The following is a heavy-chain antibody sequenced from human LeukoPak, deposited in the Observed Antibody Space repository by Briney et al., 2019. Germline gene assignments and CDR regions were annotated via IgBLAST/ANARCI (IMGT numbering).Heavy chain of an antibody. CDR1: GFSFSGYY. CDR3: ARAVSSSSTVDY. Sequence: SETLSLTCAVYGFSFSGYYWSWVRQPPGKGLEWVGEINHSGSTNYNPSLKSRVTISVDTSKNQFSLKLSSVTAADTAVYYCARAVSSSSTVDYWGQGTLVTVSS. J-gene: IGHJ4*02. V-gene: IGHV4-34*01. D-gene: IGHD6-13*01. CDR2: INHSGST.